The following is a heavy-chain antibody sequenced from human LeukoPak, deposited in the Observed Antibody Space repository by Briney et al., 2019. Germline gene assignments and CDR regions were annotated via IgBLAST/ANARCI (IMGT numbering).Heavy chain of an antibody. CDR2: INHSGST. D-gene: IGHD3-16*02. Sequence: SETLSLTCAVYGGSFSGYYWSWIRQPPGKGLEWIGEINHSGSTNYNPSLKSRVTISVDTSKNQFSLKLSSVTAADTAVYYCARQIPRTYYDYVWGSYRYSGGHAFDIWGQGTMVTVSS. V-gene: IGHV4-34*01. CDR3: ARQIPRTYYDYVWGSYRYSGGHAFDI. CDR1: GGSFSGYY. J-gene: IGHJ3*02.